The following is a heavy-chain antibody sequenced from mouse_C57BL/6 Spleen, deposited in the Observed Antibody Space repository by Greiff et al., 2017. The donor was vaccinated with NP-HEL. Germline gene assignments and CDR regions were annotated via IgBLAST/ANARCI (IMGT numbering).Heavy chain of an antibody. CDR2: IDPSDSYN. CDR1: GYTFTSYW. V-gene: IGHV1-69*01. CDR3: AREVYGSRNYFDH. Sequence: QVQLQQPGAELVMPGASVKLSCKASGYTFTSYWMHWVKQRPGQGLEWIGEIDPSDSYNNYNQKFKGKSTLTVDKSSSTAYMQLSSLTSVDSAVYYCAREVYGSRNYFDHWGQGTTLTVSS. J-gene: IGHJ2*01. D-gene: IGHD1-1*01.